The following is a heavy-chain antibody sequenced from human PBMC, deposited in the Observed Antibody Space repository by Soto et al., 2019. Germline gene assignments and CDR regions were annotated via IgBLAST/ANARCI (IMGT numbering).Heavy chain of an antibody. D-gene: IGHD1-7*01. CDR3: ARDGMGTTGYYYYYYGMDV. Sequence: GASVKVSCKASGGTFSSYAISWVRQAPGQGLEWMGGIIPIFGTANYAQKFQGRVTITADESTSTAYMELSSLRSEDTAVYYCARDGMGTTGYYYYYYGMDVWGQGTTVTVSS. V-gene: IGHV1-69*13. CDR1: GGTFSSYA. J-gene: IGHJ6*02. CDR2: IIPIFGTA.